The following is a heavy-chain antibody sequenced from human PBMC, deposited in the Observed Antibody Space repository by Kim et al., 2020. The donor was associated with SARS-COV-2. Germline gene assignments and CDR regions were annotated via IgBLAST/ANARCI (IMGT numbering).Heavy chain of an antibody. CDR1: GGSISSYY. CDR2: IYYSGST. J-gene: IGHJ4*02. CDR3: ARGGSVSYYWYFDY. Sequence: SETLSLTCTVSGGSISSYYWSWIRQPPGKGLEWIGYIYYSGSTNYNPSLKSRVTISVDTSKNQFSLKLSSVTAADTAVYYCARGGSVSYYWYFDYWGQGTLVTVSS. D-gene: IGHD3-10*01. V-gene: IGHV4-59*13.